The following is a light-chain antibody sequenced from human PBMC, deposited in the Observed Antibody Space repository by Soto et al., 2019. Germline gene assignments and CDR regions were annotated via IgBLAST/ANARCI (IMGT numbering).Light chain of an antibody. Sequence: QSALTQPRSVSGSPGQSVTISCTGATSDVGGSDYVSWYQHHPGKAPELMLYDVNKRPSGVPDRFSGSKSGTTAALTISGLQTEDEADYYCCSYAGSSTLIFGGGTKLTV. CDR1: TSDVGGSDY. J-gene: IGLJ2*01. V-gene: IGLV2-11*01. CDR2: DVN. CDR3: CSYAGSSTLI.